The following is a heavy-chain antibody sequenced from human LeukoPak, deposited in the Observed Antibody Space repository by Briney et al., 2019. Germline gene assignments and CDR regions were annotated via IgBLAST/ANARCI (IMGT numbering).Heavy chain of an antibody. V-gene: IGHV3-48*02. Sequence: GGSLRLSCAASGFTFSSYSMNWVRQAPGKGQEWISYITSRSSPIYYADSVKGRFTISRDNAKNSLYLQMNSLRDEGTAVYYCVRDPHAPDYWGRGTLVTVSS. CDR3: VRDPHAPDY. J-gene: IGHJ4*02. CDR2: ITSRSSPI. CDR1: GFTFSSYS.